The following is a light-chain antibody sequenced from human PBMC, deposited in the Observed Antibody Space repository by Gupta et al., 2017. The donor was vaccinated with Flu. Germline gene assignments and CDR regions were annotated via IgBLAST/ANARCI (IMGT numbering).Light chain of an antibody. J-gene: IGKJ5*01. Sequence: DIQMTQSPSSLSASVGDRITITCRSSQTIRSYLNWYQKKPGKAPKLLIYATSNLQSGVPSRFSGSGSGTDFTLTISGLQSDDFATYYCQQRDSTPDTFGQGTRLEIK. CDR3: QQRDSTPDT. CDR1: QTIRSY. V-gene: IGKV1-39*01. CDR2: ATS.